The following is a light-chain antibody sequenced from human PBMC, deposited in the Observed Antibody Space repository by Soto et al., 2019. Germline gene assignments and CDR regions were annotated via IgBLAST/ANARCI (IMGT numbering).Light chain of an antibody. J-gene: IGLJ1*01. CDR2: DVN. Sequence: QSVLTQPASVSGSPGQAITISCTGTSSDVGRYDYVSWYQQHPGKVPKLMIYDVNIRPSGVSNRFSGSKSGNTASLTISGLQAEDEADYYCNSFTGSHYVFGTATKLTVL. V-gene: IGLV2-14*03. CDR1: SSDVGRYDY. CDR3: NSFTGSHYV.